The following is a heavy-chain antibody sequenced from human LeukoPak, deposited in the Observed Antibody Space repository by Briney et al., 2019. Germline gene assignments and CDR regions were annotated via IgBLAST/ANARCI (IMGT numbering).Heavy chain of an antibody. CDR1: GFTFSSYA. CDR2: VSYSGTT. J-gene: IGHJ4*02. V-gene: IGHV4-39*01. D-gene: IGHD2-2*01. CDR3: AKLTCSSTFCPLDY. Sequence: PGGSLRLSCAASGFTFSSYAMSWVRQAPGKGLEWIGTVSYSGTTYYSPSLKSRVTISVDTSKNQFSLRLTSVTAADTALYYCAKLTCSSTFCPLDYWGQGTLVTVSS.